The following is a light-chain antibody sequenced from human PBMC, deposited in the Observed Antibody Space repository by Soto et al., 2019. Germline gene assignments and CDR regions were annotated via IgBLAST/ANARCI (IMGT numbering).Light chain of an antibody. Sequence: QSALTQPPSASGSPGQSVTISCTGTSSDVGGYKYVSWYQQHPGKAPKLMIFEVNKRPSGVTDRFSGSKSGNTASLTVSGLKAEDEADYYCSSYAGINNLWVFGTGTKVTVL. J-gene: IGLJ1*01. CDR2: EVN. V-gene: IGLV2-8*01. CDR1: SSDVGGYKY. CDR3: SSYAGINNLWV.